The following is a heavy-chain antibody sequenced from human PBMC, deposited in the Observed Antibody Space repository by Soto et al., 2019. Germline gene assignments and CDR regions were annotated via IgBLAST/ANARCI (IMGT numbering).Heavy chain of an antibody. D-gene: IGHD6-13*01. CDR3: ARVVITALMYSSSWYKRTVYYYYGMGV. V-gene: IGHV1-18*01. Sequence: ASVKVSCKASGYTFTSYGISWLREAAGQGLEWMGWISAYNGNTNYAQKLQGRVTMTTDTSTSTAYMELRSLRSDDTAVYYCARVVITALMYSSSWYKRTVYYYYGMGVWGQGTTVTV. J-gene: IGHJ6*02. CDR1: GYTFTSYG. CDR2: ISAYNGNT.